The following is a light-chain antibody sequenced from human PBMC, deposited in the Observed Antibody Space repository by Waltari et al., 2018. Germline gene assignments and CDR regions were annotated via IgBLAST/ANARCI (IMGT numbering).Light chain of an antibody. CDR2: DVN. J-gene: IGLJ3*02. CDR1: TYDVRKYNL. Sequence: QSALTQSATVAGSPVQSIPITCTGTTYDVRKYNLVSWYQQHPGKAPTLIIYDVNKRPSGVSSRFSGSKSGNTASLTISGLQAADEAYYYCCSYAGSAISVFGGGTKVTVL. CDR3: CSYAGSAISV. V-gene: IGLV2-23*02.